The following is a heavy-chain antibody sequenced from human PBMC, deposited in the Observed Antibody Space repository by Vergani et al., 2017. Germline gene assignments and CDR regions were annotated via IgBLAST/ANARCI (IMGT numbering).Heavy chain of an antibody. V-gene: IGHV4-59*01. D-gene: IGHD6-13*01. CDR3: ARDRGSSWPFDY. J-gene: IGHJ4*02. CDR2: IYYSGST. CDR1: GGSISSYY. Sequence: QVQLQESGPGLVKPSETLSLTCPVSGGSISSYYWSWIRQPQGKGLEWIGYIYYSGSTNYNPSLKSRVTISVDTSKNQFSLKLSSVTAADTAVYYCARDRGSSWPFDYWGQGTLVTVSS.